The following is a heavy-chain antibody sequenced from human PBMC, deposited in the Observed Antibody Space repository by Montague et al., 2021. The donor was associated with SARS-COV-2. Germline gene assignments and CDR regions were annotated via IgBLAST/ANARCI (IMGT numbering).Heavy chain of an antibody. J-gene: IGHJ5*02. D-gene: IGHD3-16*01. CDR1: GGSFSSYSCY. Sequence: SETLSLTYTVSGGSFSSYSCYWGWNRQPPGKGLVWIGSIYYSASSNHNPSLQSRVTISAATSKNHFSLNLSSVTAADTALYYCARDRGTVITLLGVGYVRGGLNGFDPWGQGTLVTVSS. CDR2: IYYSASS. CDR3: ARDRGTVITLLGVGYVRGGLNGFDP. V-gene: IGHV4-39*02.